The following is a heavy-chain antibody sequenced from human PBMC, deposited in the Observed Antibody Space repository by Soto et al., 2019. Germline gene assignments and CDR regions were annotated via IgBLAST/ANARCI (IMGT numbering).Heavy chain of an antibody. Sequence: GGSLRLSCAASGLTFSSSAMHWVRQAPGKGLEWVALISYDGSNKYYVDSVKGRFTISRDNSKNTLDLQMNSLREEDTAVYYCAAETKSYFYGMDVWGQGTKVTVSS. CDR1: GLTFSSSA. J-gene: IGHJ6*02. V-gene: IGHV3-30*03. CDR3: AAETKSYFYGMDV. CDR2: ISYDGSNK.